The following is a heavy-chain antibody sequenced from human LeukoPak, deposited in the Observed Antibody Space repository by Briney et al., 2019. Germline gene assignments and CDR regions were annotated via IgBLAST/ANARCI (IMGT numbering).Heavy chain of an antibody. V-gene: IGHV3-15*01. D-gene: IGHD1-20*01. J-gene: IGHJ4*02. CDR3: TTHNWPRFDS. CDR1: GFSFNAAW. Sequence: GGSLRLSCKVSGFSFNAAWMNWVRQAPGKGLEWLGRIKSKTDGGTVDSAAPVRGRFTLSRDDSINTLYLQMDSLKTEDTGVYYCTTHNWPRFDSWGQGTLVTVAS. CDR2: IKSKTDGGTV.